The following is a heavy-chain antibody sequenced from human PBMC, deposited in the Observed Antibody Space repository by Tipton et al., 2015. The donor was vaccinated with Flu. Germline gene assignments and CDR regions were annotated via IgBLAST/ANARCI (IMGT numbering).Heavy chain of an antibody. CDR3: ANGDSSTGMDV. D-gene: IGHD1-26*01. CDR1: GGTFSSYS. J-gene: IGHJ6*02. CDR2: IIPIFDTI. Sequence: QLVQSGAEVKKPGSSVKVSCKASGGTFSSYSISWVRLAPGQGPEWMGRIIPIFDTIRYAQRFQGRVTITADESTSTFYMDLSSLRSEDTAVYYCANGDSSTGMDVWGQGTTVTVSS. V-gene: IGHV1-69*18.